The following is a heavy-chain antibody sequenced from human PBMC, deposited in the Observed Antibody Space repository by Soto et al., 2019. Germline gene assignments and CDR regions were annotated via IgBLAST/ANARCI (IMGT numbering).Heavy chain of an antibody. V-gene: IGHV1-69*13. J-gene: IGHJ5*02. CDR2: IIPIFGTA. Sequence: GLPAEVSWAAYGGVVRIYYRIYLHRADRQGREWMGGIIPIFGTANYAQKFQGRVTITADESTSTAYMELSSLRSEDTAVYYCARAYDSSGYHNWFDPWGQGILVT. D-gene: IGHD3-22*01. CDR3: ARAYDSSGYHNWFDP. CDR1: GGVVRIYY.